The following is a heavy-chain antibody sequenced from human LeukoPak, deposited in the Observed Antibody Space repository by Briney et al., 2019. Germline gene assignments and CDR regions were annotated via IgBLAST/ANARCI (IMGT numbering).Heavy chain of an antibody. Sequence: PGGSLRLSCAASGITFRSYGMSWVRQAPGKGLEWVSVISGSGGSTYYADSVKGRFTISRDNSKNTLYLQMNSLRVEDTAVYYCAKDDASLYDSSGYSYLDYWGQGTLVTVSS. J-gene: IGHJ4*02. CDR1: GITFRSYG. CDR2: ISGSGGST. CDR3: AKDDASLYDSSGYSYLDY. D-gene: IGHD3-22*01. V-gene: IGHV3-23*01.